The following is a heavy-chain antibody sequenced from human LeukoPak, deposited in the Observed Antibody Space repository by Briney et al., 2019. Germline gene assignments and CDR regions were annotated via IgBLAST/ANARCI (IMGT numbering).Heavy chain of an antibody. Sequence: SETLSLTCIVSGGSISSTTYYWGWIRQPPGKGLEWIALINYSGRTFYNPSLRSRVTISVDMSKNQFSLNLNSVTAADTAVYYCARRRKDLNWFVPWGQGTLVTVSS. J-gene: IGHJ5*02. CDR1: GGSISSTTYY. CDR3: ARRRKDLNWFVP. V-gene: IGHV4-39*01. CDR2: INYSGRT.